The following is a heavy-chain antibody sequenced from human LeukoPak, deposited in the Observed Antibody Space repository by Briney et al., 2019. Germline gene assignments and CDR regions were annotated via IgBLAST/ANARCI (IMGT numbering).Heavy chain of an antibody. D-gene: IGHD2-21*02. CDR2: INPEGTTA. CDR3: VFFYTALIIPY. V-gene: IGHV3-74*01. J-gene: IGHJ4*02. Sequence: QPGGSLRLSCAASGFTFSTYWMHWVRQAPGKGLVWVSVINPEGTTATYADSVKGRFTISRDNAKNTLYLQMDSLRAEDTAIYYCVFFYTALIIPYWGQGGLVTVSS. CDR1: GFTFSTYW.